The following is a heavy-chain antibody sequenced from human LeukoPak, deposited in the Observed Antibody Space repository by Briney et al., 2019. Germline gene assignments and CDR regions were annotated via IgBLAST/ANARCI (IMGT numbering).Heavy chain of an antibody. V-gene: IGHV3-23*01. J-gene: IGHJ6*02. CDR3: ARETGSLLVQYGMDV. D-gene: IGHD6-13*01. CDR1: RFSFSAYP. CDR2: ISASGDVP. Sequence: GGSLRLSCEASRFSFSAYPMGWVRRAPGKGLEWVSGISASGDVPFPADPLQGRFTISRDNSKNTLYLQMNSLRVEDTAVYYCARETGSLLVQYGMDVWGQGTTVTVSS.